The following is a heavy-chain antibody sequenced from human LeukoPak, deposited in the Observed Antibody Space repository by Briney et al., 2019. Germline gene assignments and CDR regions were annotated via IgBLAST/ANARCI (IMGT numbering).Heavy chain of an antibody. Sequence: ASVKVSCKASGYTFTSYGISWVRQAPGQGLEWMGWISAYNGNTNYTQKLQGRVTITTDTTTSTAYMELRSLKSDDPAVYYCARDLMVDCSSTSCHPLYYYYYGMDVWGQGTTVTVSS. V-gene: IGHV1-18*01. CDR2: ISAYNGNT. D-gene: IGHD2-2*01. CDR3: ARDLMVDCSSTSCHPLYYYYYGMDV. CDR1: GYTFTSYG. J-gene: IGHJ6*02.